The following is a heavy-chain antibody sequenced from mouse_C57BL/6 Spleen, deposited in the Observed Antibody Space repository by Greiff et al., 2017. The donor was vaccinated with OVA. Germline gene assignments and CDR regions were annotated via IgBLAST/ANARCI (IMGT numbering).Heavy chain of an antibody. D-gene: IGHD1-1*02. Sequence: QVQLKQPGTELLKPGASVKLSCKASGYTFTSYWMHWVKQRPGQGLEWIGNINPSNGGTNYNEKFKSKATLTVDKSSSTAYMQLSSLTSEDSAVYYCARGGSGLWSFAYWGQGTLVTVSA. CDR2: INPSNGGT. CDR3: ARGGSGLWSFAY. V-gene: IGHV1-53*01. J-gene: IGHJ3*01. CDR1: GYTFTSYW.